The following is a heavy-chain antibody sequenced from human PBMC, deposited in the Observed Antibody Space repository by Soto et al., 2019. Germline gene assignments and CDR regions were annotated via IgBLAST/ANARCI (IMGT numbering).Heavy chain of an antibody. CDR3: ARATEGPPAPDYYYYYGMDV. J-gene: IGHJ6*02. CDR2: IWYDGSNK. Sequence: GGSLRLSCAASGVTFSSYGMHWVRQAPGKGLEWVAVIWYDGSNKYYADSVKGRFTISRDNSKNTLYLQMNSLRAEDTAVYYCARATEGPPAPDYYYYYGMDVWGQGTTVTVSS. CDR1: GVTFSSYG. V-gene: IGHV3-33*01.